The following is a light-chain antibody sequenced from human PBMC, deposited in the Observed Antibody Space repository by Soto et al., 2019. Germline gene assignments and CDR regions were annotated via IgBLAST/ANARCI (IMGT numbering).Light chain of an antibody. Sequence: AIQLTQSPSSLSASVGDRVTITCRVSQGITIALAWYQQKPGKAPKLLIHDASILESGVPSRFSGSGSGTDFTLTISSLQPEDFATYYCEQFNSYPLTFGGGTKVEI. CDR3: EQFNSYPLT. CDR2: DAS. CDR1: QGITIA. V-gene: IGKV1-13*02. J-gene: IGKJ4*01.